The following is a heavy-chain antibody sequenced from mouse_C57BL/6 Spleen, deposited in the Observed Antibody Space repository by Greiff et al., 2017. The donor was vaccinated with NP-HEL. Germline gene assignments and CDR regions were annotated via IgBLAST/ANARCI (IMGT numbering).Heavy chain of an antibody. CDR3: ARPRDYGNLAWFAY. J-gene: IGHJ3*01. D-gene: IGHD2-1*01. CDR2: ISSGSSTI. V-gene: IGHV5-17*01. Sequence: EVKLMESGGGLVKPGGSLKLSCAASGFTFSDYGMHWVRQAPEKGLEWVAYISSGSSTIYYADTVKGRFTISRDNAKNTLFLQMTSLRSEDTAMYYWARPRDYGNLAWFAYWGQGTRVTVSA. CDR1: GFTFSDYG.